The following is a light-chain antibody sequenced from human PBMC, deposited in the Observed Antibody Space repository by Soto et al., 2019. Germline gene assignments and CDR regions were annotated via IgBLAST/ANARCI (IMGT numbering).Light chain of an antibody. J-gene: IGKJ1*01. CDR2: GAS. V-gene: IGKV1-39*01. Sequence: DIQMTQSPSSLSASVGDRVTITCRTSQSVSKSLGWYQQKPGQAPEVLIYGASYLHSGVPSRFSGGGSGTELYLIISSLQPEDFSTFYCQESHSFRWRTFGPGTKVEIK. CDR3: QESHSFRWRT. CDR1: QSVSKS.